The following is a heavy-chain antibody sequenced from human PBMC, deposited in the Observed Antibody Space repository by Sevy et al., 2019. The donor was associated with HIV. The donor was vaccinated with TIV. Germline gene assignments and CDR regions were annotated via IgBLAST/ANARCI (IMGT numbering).Heavy chain of an antibody. D-gene: IGHD4-17*01. Sequence: LSLTCAVSGGSISSGAYSWNWIRQAPGKGLEWIGYIFHTGNVYYNPSLKSRVTISVDRSKSQFSLRLSSVTAADTAVFYCARDGGTLTTPGSFDIWGQGIMVTVSS. J-gene: IGHJ3*02. CDR1: GGSISSGAYS. CDR2: IFHTGNV. CDR3: ARDGGTLTTPGSFDI. V-gene: IGHV4-30-2*01.